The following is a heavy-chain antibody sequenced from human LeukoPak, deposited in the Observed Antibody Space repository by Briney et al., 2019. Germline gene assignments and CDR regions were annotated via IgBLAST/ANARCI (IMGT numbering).Heavy chain of an antibody. Sequence: ASVKVSCKASGYTFTGYYMHWVRQAPGQGLGWVGWINPNSGGTNYAQKFQGRVTMTRDTSISTAYMELSRLRSDDTAVYYCARDRGIAAAGDYWGQGTLVTASS. CDR1: GYTFTGYY. CDR2: INPNSGGT. V-gene: IGHV1-2*02. CDR3: ARDRGIAAAGDY. D-gene: IGHD6-13*01. J-gene: IGHJ4*02.